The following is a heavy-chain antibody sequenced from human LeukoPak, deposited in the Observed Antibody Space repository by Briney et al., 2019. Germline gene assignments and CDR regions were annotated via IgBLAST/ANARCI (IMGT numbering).Heavy chain of an antibody. CDR3: AKWSGYDILTGYYGGFDY. J-gene: IGHJ4*02. Sequence: PGGSLRLSCAASGFTFSRYAMSWVRQAPGRGLEWVSAISGSGGSTYYADSVKGRFTISRDNSKNTLYLQMNSLRAEDTAVYYCAKWSGYDILTGYYGGFDYWGQGTLVTVSS. CDR2: ISGSGGST. D-gene: IGHD3-9*01. CDR1: GFTFSRYA. V-gene: IGHV3-23*01.